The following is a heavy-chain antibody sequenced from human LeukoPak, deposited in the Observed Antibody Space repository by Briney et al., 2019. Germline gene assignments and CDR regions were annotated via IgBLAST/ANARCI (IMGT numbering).Heavy chain of an antibody. CDR3: ARVLGASTFDY. Sequence: PGGSLRLSCAASGFTVSSNYMSWVRQAPGKGLEWVSVIYSGGSTYYADSVKGRFTISRDNSKNTLYLQMNSLRDEDTAVYYCARVLGASTFDYWGQGTLVTVSS. CDR1: GFTVSSNY. D-gene: IGHD1-26*01. V-gene: IGHV3-53*01. CDR2: IYSGGST. J-gene: IGHJ4*02.